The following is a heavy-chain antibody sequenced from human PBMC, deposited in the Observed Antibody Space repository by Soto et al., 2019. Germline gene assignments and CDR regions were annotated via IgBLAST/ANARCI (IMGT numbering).Heavy chain of an antibody. D-gene: IGHD3-16*01. CDR2: INTYNGNT. CDR1: GYTFTRYG. J-gene: IGHJ6*02. V-gene: IGHV1-18*01. CDR3: AMVDVYVTPSPQDV. Sequence: QVQLVQSGAEVENPGASVKASCKASGYTFTRYGIGWARQAPGQGLEWMGWINTYNGNTNYAQNVQGRVTLTTDTSTSTAYMELRSLRSNDTAIYYCAMVDVYVTPSPQDVWGQGTTVIVSS.